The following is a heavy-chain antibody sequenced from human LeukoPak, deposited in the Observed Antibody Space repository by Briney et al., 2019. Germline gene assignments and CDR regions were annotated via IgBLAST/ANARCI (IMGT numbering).Heavy chain of an antibody. D-gene: IGHD3-22*01. CDR1: GFTFSSYA. CDR3: ARDGYDSNADAFDI. V-gene: IGHV3-30-3*01. J-gene: IGHJ3*02. CDR2: ISYDGSNK. Sequence: PGRSLRLSCAASGFTFSSYAMHWVRQAPGKGLEWVAVISYDGSNKYYADSVEGRFTISRDNSKNTLYLQMNSLRAEDTAVYYCARDGYDSNADAFDIWGQGTMVTVSS.